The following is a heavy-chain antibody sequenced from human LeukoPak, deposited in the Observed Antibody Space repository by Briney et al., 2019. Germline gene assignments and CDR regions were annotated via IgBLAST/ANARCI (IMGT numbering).Heavy chain of an antibody. D-gene: IGHD4-17*01. CDR2: IYHSGST. CDR1: GYSISSGYY. CDR3: ARVRLSTVMNLPFDP. J-gene: IGHJ5*02. Sequence: SETLSLTCAVSGYSISSGYYWGWIRQPPGKGLEGIGNIYHSGSTYYNPSLKSRVTISVDTSKNQFSLKLRSVTAADTAVYYCARVRLSTVMNLPFDPWGQGTLVTVSS. V-gene: IGHV4-38-2*01.